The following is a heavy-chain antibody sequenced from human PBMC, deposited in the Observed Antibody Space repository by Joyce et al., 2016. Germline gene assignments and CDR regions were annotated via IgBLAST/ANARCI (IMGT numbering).Heavy chain of an antibody. CDR2: INNSGVT. J-gene: IGHJ4*02. Sequence: QVQLQQWGAGLLKPSETLSLTCAVAGGPFRCCFWTWVRQPPGKGLEWIGDINNSGVTNYNPSLKTRVTFSVDTSKIQFSLKLTSLSAADTAVYYCARSQWLAPLMYWGQGTPVTVSS. V-gene: IGHV4-34*01. D-gene: IGHD6-19*01. CDR3: ARSQWLAPLMY. CDR1: GGPFRCCF.